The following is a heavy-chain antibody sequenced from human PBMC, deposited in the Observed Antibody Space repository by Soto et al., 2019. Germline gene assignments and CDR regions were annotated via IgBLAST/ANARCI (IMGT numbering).Heavy chain of an antibody. J-gene: IGHJ6*04. CDR2: IDNAGTDS. D-gene: IGHD3-10*01. CDR1: GFTVSNLY. Sequence: EVQLVESGGGLVQPAGSLRLSCAASGFTVSNLYMTWVRQAPGKGLVWVSGIDNAGTDSTYADSVKGRFTSSRDNAKNMLYLQMNSLRVEDTAVYYCARGWFGPDVWGKGTTVTVSS. V-gene: IGHV3-74*02. CDR3: ARGWFGPDV.